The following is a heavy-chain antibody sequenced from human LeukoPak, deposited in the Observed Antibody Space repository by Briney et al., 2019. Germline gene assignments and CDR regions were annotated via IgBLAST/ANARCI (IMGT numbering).Heavy chain of an antibody. V-gene: IGHV3-23*01. CDR3: ARRGGSSWSSFDY. Sequence: PGGSLRLSCAASGFTFSSYAMSWVRQAPGKGLEWVSAISGSGGSTYYAASAKGRFTISRDNSGNTLFLQLNNLRVEDTAVYYCARRGGSSWSSFDYWGQGSLVTVSS. CDR2: ISGSGGST. D-gene: IGHD6-13*01. J-gene: IGHJ4*02. CDR1: GFTFSSYA.